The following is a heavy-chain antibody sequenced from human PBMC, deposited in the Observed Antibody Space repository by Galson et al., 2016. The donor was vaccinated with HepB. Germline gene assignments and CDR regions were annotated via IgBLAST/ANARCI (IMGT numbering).Heavy chain of an antibody. CDR1: GYTFSNYY. D-gene: IGHD3-3*01. CDR2: SIAYNGKG. J-gene: IGHJ4*02. V-gene: IGHV1-18*04. Sequence: SVKVSCKASGYTFSNYYITWVRQAPGQGLEWMGSSIAYNGKGAYAQKFQGRVTMTTDTSTSTAYMDLRSLSPGDTAVYYCARDRFSFASGYFHVWGQGTLVTVSS. CDR3: ARDRFSFASGYFHV.